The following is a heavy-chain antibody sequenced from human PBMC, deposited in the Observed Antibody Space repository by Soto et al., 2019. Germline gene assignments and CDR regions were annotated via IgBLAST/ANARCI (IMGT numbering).Heavy chain of an antibody. D-gene: IGHD4-17*01. Sequence: QITLKESGPTLVKPTQTLTLTCTFSGFSLSTSGVGVGWIRQPPGKALEWLALIYWDDDKRYSPSLKSRLTITKDTSKTQVVLTMTNMDPVDTATYYCAHTDTYGDYYYYYYGMDVWGQGTTVTVSS. CDR2: IYWDDDK. V-gene: IGHV2-5*02. CDR1: GFSLSTSGVG. CDR3: AHTDTYGDYYYYYYGMDV. J-gene: IGHJ6*02.